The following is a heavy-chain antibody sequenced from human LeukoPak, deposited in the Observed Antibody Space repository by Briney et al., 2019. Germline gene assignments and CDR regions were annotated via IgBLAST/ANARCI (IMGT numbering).Heavy chain of an antibody. D-gene: IGHD6-13*01. J-gene: IGHJ2*01. CDR2: ISGSGGST. Sequence: GGSLRLSCAASGFTFNRYAMSWVRQAPGKGLEWVSAISGSGGSTYYADSVKGRFTISRDNSKNTLYLQMNSLRAEDTAVYYCAKANKYSSSWYENWYFDLWGRGTLVTVSS. CDR1: GFTFNRYA. V-gene: IGHV3-23*01. CDR3: AKANKYSSSWYENWYFDL.